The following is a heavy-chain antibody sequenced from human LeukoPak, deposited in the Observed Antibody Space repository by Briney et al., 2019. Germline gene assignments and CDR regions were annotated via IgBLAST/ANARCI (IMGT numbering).Heavy chain of an antibody. CDR2: IYPGDSDT. V-gene: IGHV5-51*01. J-gene: IGHJ4*02. D-gene: IGHD5-12*01. CDR1: GYSFTSYW. CDR3: ARQGAVATIGDIVDY. Sequence: RGESLKISCKGSGYSFTSYWIGWVRQMPGKGLEWMGIIYPGDSDTRYSPSFQGQVTISADKSISTAYLQWSSLKASDTAMYYCARQGAVATIGDIVDYWGQGTLVTVSS.